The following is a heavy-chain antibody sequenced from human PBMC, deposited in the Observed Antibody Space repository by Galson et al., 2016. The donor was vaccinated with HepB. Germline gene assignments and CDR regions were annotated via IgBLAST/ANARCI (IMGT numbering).Heavy chain of an antibody. V-gene: IGHV3-23*01. CDR3: MRRPGPLDY. CDR2: INGRGDDT. J-gene: IGHJ4*02. CDR1: GFSFSTYA. Sequence: SLRLSCAASGFSFSTYAMSWVRQAPGKGLEWVAGINGRGDDTNYADSVKGRFTISRDNSKNTLFLQMNYLRGDDTALYYCMRRPGPLDYWGQGTLVTVSS.